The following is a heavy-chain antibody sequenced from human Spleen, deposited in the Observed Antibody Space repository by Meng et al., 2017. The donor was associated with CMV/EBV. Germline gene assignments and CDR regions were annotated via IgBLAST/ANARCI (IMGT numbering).Heavy chain of an antibody. V-gene: IGHV4-59*12. CDR1: DDSISGYY. J-gene: IGHJ6*02. D-gene: IGHD2-2*02. CDR2: IYYSGST. Sequence: SETLSLTCTVSDDSISGYYWSWIRQPPGKTLEWIAYIYYSGSTNYNPSLKSRVTISVDTSKNQFSLKLSSVTAADTAVYYCARVARYCSSTSCYTFYYYYGMDVWGQGTTVTVSS. CDR3: ARVARYCSSTSCYTFYYYYGMDV.